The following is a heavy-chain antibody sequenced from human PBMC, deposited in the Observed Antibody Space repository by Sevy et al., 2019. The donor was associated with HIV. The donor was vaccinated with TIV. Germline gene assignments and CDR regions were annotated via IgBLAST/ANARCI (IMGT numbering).Heavy chain of an antibody. Sequence: SCAASGFTFSKYGMCWVRQAPGKGLEWVSFISSSAISTYYADSVKGRFTISRDNSKNTLFLQMNRLRAEDTAVYYCAKVKIAAVPGSRDFDYWGQGTLVTVSS. J-gene: IGHJ4*02. CDR1: GFTFSKYG. CDR2: ISSSAIST. D-gene: IGHD6-19*01. V-gene: IGHV3-23*01. CDR3: AKVKIAAVPGSRDFDY.